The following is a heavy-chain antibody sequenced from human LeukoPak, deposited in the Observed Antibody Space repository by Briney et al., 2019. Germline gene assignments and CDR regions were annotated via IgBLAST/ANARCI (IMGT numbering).Heavy chain of an antibody. J-gene: IGHJ5*02. CDR1: GGSISSYY. V-gene: IGHV4-59*01. CDR3: ARAGEVPAADENWFDP. D-gene: IGHD2-2*01. CDR2: IYYSGST. Sequence: PSETLSLTCTVSGGSISSYYWSWIRQPPGKGLEWIGYIYYSGSTNYNPSLKSRVTISVDTSKNQFSLKLSSVTAADTAVYYCARAGEVPAADENWFDPWGQGTLVTVSS.